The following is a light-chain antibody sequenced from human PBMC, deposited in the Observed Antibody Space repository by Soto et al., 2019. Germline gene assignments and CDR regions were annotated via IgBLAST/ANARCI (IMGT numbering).Light chain of an antibody. CDR3: QQYYSYPPT. V-gene: IGKV1-8*01. J-gene: IGKJ4*01. Sequence: AIPMTQSPSSLSASTGDRVTITCRASQGISSYLAWYQQKPGKAPKLLIYAASTLQSGVPSRFSGSGSGTDFTLTISCLQSEDFATYYCQQYYSYPPTFGGGTKVDIK. CDR2: AAS. CDR1: QGISSY.